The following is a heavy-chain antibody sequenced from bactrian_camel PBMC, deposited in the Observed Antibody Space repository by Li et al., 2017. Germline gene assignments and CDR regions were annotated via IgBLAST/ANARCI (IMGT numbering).Heavy chain of an antibody. D-gene: IGHD2*01. Sequence: HVQLVESGGGSVQTGGSLRLSCKHSGRIPDAGCVAWFRQAPGKEREGVAVVYTDVSPGSGIARYAEFVKGRFTASQDKAKSTVYLQMNNLKPEDTAMYYCGYRSGTYCFRDFTSTGQGTQVTVS. V-gene: IGHV3S54*01. CDR1: GRIPDAGC. CDR2: VYTDVSPGSGIA. J-gene: IGHJ4*01.